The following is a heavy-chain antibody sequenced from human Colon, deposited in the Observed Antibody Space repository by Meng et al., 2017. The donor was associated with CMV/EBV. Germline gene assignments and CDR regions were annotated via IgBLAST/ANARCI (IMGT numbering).Heavy chain of an antibody. CDR3: TRGPRIPDDS. CDR1: GFTFRNYW. J-gene: IGHJ5*01. V-gene: IGHV3-74*03. Sequence: GGSLRLSCAASGFTFRNYWMHWVRQPPGEGLMWVARIASDEVDSRDESKMTYADSVKGRFTISRDNANNSLFLQMNNLRVEDTGVYYCTRGPRIPDDSWGQGTLVTVSS. CDR2: IASDEVDSRDESKM.